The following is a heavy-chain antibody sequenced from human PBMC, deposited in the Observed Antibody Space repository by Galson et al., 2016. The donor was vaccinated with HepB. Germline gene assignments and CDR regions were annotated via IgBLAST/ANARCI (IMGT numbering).Heavy chain of an antibody. CDR3: ARGPGYYSASGRPWDYNPMDV. V-gene: IGHV3-53*01. CDR1: GFSVSTYY. CDR2: IYTAGNT. D-gene: IGHD3-10*01. J-gene: IGHJ6*02. Sequence: SLRLSCAVSGFSVSTYYMSWVRQAPGKGLEWVSIIYTAGNTYYTDSVKGRFTISRDNAQNTLYLQMTSLTGEDTSVYYCARGPGYYSASGRPWDYNPMDVWGQGTTVIVSS.